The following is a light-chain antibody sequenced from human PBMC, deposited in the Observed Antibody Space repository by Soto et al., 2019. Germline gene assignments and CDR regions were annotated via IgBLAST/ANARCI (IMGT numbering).Light chain of an antibody. CDR1: SSDVGGYNL. J-gene: IGLJ1*01. Sequence: QSALTQPASVSGSPGQSITISCTGTSSDVGGYNLVSWYQQTPDKAPKVIIYEGSKRPSGVSNRFSASKSGITASLTISGLQAEDEADYYCCSYAGTRDLYVFGTGTKVTVL. V-gene: IGLV2-23*01. CDR2: EGS. CDR3: CSYAGTRDLYV.